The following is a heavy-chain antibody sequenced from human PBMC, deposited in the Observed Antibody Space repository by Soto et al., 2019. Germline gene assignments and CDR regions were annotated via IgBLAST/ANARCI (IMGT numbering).Heavy chain of an antibody. CDR1: VFTFSSYA. D-gene: IGHD4-17*01. CDR2: ISGSGSRT. J-gene: IGHJ3*02. V-gene: IGHV3-23*01. CDR3: AKGTYRDYVHWDHAFDI. Sequence: EVQLLESGGGLVQPGGSLRLSCAASVFTFSSYAMSWVRQAPGKGLEWVSAISGSGSRTYYADSVKGRFTFSRDNSKKTLYLHMNSLRAEDTAVYFCAKGTYRDYVHWDHAFDIWGQGTMVTVSS.